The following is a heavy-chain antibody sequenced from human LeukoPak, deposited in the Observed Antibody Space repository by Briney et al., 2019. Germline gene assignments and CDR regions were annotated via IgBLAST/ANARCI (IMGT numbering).Heavy chain of an antibody. D-gene: IGHD6-13*01. Sequence: GASVKVSCKASGYTFTSYYMHWVRRAPGQGLEWMGIINPSGGSTSYAQKFQGRVTMTRDTSTSTAYMELSSLRSEDTAVYYCARDRIAAAGPARFDYWGQGTLVTVSS. CDR2: INPSGGST. J-gene: IGHJ4*02. CDR1: GYTFTSYY. CDR3: ARDRIAAAGPARFDY. V-gene: IGHV1-46*01.